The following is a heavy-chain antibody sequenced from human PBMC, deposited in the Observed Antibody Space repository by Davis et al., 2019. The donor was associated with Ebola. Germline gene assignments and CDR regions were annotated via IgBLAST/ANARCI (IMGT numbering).Heavy chain of an antibody. CDR2: ISSSSSYT. J-gene: IGHJ4*02. CDR1: GFTFSDYY. D-gene: IGHD2-2*02. CDR3: ARHCSSTSCYRGAYFDY. Sequence: GESLKISCAASGFTFSDYYMSWIRQAPGKGLEWVSYISSSSSYTNYADSVKGRFTISRDNAKNSLYLQMNSLRAEDTAVYYCARHCSSTSCYRGAYFDYWGQGTLVTVSS. V-gene: IGHV3-11*06.